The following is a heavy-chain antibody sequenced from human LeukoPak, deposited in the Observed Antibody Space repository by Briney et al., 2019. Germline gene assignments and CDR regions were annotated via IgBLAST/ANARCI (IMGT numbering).Heavy chain of an antibody. Sequence: EASVKVSCKASGYTFTSYYMHWVRQAPGQGLEWMGIINPSGGSTSYAQKFQGRVTMTRDMSTSTVYMELSSLRSEDTAVYYCARDGNDIVLMVYARTDYYYYYMDVWGKGTTVAVSS. CDR3: ARDGNDIVLMVYARTDYYYYYMDV. CDR2: INPSGGST. J-gene: IGHJ6*03. D-gene: IGHD2-8*01. V-gene: IGHV1-46*01. CDR1: GYTFTSYY.